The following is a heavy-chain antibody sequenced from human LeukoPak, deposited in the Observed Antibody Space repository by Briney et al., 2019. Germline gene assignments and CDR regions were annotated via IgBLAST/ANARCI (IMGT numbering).Heavy chain of an antibody. Sequence: ASVKVSCKASGYTFTSYYMHWVRQAPGQGLEWMGIINPSGGSTSYAQKFQGRVSMTRDTSITTAYMELSSLRSEDTAVYYCARGFSAYDGTDYAFSYYWGQGTLVTVSS. J-gene: IGHJ4*02. D-gene: IGHD3-22*01. CDR2: INPSGGST. V-gene: IGHV1-46*01. CDR3: ARGFSAYDGTDYAFSYY. CDR1: GYTFTSYY.